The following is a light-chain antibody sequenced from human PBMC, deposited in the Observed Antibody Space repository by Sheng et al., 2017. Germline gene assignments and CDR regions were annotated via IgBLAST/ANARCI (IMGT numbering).Light chain of an antibody. CDR2: ATS. CDR1: QSVSSSY. CDR3: QQYGISPET. Sequence: EIVLTQSPGTLSLSPGERATLSCRASQSVSSSYLAWYQQKPGQSPRLLIFATSSRATGIPGRFSGTGSGTDFTLTINSLEPEDFAVYFCQQYGISPETFGQGTKVEI. J-gene: IGKJ1*01. V-gene: IGKV3-20*01.